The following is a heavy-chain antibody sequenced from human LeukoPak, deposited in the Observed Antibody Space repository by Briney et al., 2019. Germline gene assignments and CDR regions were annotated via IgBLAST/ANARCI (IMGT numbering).Heavy chain of an antibody. V-gene: IGHV4-61*01. CDR3: ARLSGSSYYFDY. CDR2: IYYSGST. D-gene: IGHD1-26*01. Sequence: SETLSLTCTVSGGSVSSGSYYWSWIRQPPGKGLEWIGYIYYSGSTNYNPSLKSRVTISEDTSKNQCSLKLSSVIAADTAVYCCARLSGSSYYFDYRGQGTLVTVSS. J-gene: IGHJ4*02. CDR1: GGSVSSGSYY.